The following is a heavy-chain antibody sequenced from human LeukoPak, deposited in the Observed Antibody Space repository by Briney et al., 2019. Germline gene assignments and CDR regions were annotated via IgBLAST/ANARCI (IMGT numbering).Heavy chain of an antibody. J-gene: IGHJ4*02. D-gene: IGHD6-19*01. CDR2: IYYSGSA. CDR3: ARDHGSGWLQYFDY. Sequence: HPSETLSLTCTGSRGSISSHYWSWIRQPPGKGLEWIGYIYYSGSANYNPSLKNRVTISLDTSKNQFSLKLSSVTAADTAVYYCARDHGSGWLQYFDYWGQGTLVTVSS. CDR1: RGSISSHY. V-gene: IGHV4-59*11.